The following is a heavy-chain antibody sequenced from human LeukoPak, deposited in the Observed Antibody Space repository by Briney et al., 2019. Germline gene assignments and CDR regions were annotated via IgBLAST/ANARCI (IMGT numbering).Heavy chain of an antibody. Sequence: GGSLRLSCAASGLRFSSYAMHWVRQAPGRGLQWVAFIQFDGSDKYYADSVKGRFTISRDNAKNSLYLQMSSLRAEDTAVYYCAREERDGYNYYWYFDLWGRGTLVTVSS. V-gene: IGHV3-30*12. D-gene: IGHD5-24*01. J-gene: IGHJ2*01. CDR2: IQFDGSDK. CDR1: GLRFSSYA. CDR3: AREERDGYNYYWYFDL.